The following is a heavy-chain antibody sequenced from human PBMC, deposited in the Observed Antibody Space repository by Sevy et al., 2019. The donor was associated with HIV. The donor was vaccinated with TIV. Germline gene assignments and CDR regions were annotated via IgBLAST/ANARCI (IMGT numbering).Heavy chain of an antibody. CDR1: GGSISSISNY. CDR3: ESLSPFYHYMDV. V-gene: IGHV4-39*01. CDR2: LYYEGTT. J-gene: IGHJ6*03. Sequence: SETLSLTCGVSGGSISSISNYWGWIRQPPGRELEWIGSLYYEGTTYYNPSLQSRVRISGNTSKNLFSLDLTSVTAADTAVYYCESLSPFYHYMDVWGKGTTVTVSS.